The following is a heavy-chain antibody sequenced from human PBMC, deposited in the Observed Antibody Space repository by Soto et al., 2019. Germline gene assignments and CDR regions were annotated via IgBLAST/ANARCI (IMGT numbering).Heavy chain of an antibody. CDR1: GFTFSSYS. Sequence: GGSLRLSCAASGFTFSSYSMNWVRQAPGKGLEWVSYISSSSSTIYYADSVKGRFTISRDNAKNSLYLQMNSLRAEDTAVYYFAREYCSGGSCYDPEFDPWGQGTLVTVSS. CDR2: ISSSSSTI. D-gene: IGHD2-15*01. J-gene: IGHJ5*02. CDR3: AREYCSGGSCYDPEFDP. V-gene: IGHV3-48*01.